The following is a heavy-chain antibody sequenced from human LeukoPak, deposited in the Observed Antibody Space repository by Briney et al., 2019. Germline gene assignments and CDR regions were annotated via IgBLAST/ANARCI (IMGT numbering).Heavy chain of an antibody. CDR2: IIPIFGTA. CDR3: ARSGKGARKDGSFDY. CDR1: GGTFSSYA. D-gene: IGHD4/OR15-4a*01. Sequence: VSSVKVSCKASGGTFSSYAISWVRQAPGQGLEWMGGIIPIFGTANYAQKFQGRVTITADKSTSTAYMELSSLRYEDTAVYYCARSGKGARKDGSFDYWGQGTLVTVSS. J-gene: IGHJ4*02. V-gene: IGHV1-69*06.